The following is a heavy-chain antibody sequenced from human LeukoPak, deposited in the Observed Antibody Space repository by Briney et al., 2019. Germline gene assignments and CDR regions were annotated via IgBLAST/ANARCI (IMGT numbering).Heavy chain of an antibody. V-gene: IGHV1-18*01. J-gene: IGHJ4*02. CDR2: ISAYNGNT. D-gene: IGHD6-13*01. CDR3: ARVEDGSSWYPPDY. CDR1: GGTFSSYA. Sequence: GSSVKVSCKASGGTFSSYAISWVRQAPGQGLEWMGWISAYNGNTNYAQKLQGRVTMTTDTSTSTAYMELRSLRSDDTAVYYCARVEDGSSWYPPDYWGQGTLVTVSS.